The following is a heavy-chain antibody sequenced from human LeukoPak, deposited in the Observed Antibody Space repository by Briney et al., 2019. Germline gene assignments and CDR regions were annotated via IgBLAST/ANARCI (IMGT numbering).Heavy chain of an antibody. J-gene: IGHJ4*02. Sequence: SGPTLVKPTQTLTLTCTFSGFSLSTSGVGVGWIRQPPGKALEWLALIYWNDDKRYSPSLKSRLTITKDTSKNQVVLTMTNMDPVDTATYYCAHTGNPLMVYAFDYWGQGTLVTVSS. D-gene: IGHD2-8*01. CDR3: AHTGNPLMVYAFDY. V-gene: IGHV2-5*01. CDR2: IYWNDDK. CDR1: GFSLSTSGVG.